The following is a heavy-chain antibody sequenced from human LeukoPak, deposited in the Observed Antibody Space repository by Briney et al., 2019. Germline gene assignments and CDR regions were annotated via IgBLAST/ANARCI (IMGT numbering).Heavy chain of an antibody. J-gene: IGHJ4*02. CDR1: GFTFSDFY. D-gene: IGHD6-13*01. CDR3: ARLYSSSWQGYFDY. V-gene: IGHV3-11*01. Sequence: GGSLRLSCTPSGFTFSDFYMNWIRQAPGKGLEWVSYISNSGSTIYYADSVKGRFTISRDNAKNSLYLQMNSLRAEDTAVYYCARLYSSSWQGYFDYWGQGTLVTVSS. CDR2: ISNSGSTI.